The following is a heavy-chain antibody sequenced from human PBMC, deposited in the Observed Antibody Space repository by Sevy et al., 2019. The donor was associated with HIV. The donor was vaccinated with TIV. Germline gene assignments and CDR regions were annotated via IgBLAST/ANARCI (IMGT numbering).Heavy chain of an antibody. CDR1: GGSLSNYG. V-gene: IGHV1-69*10. J-gene: IGHJ4*02. Sequence: ASVKVSCKASGGSLSNYGMNWVRQAPGQGLEWTGGIIPRVGLANYAQKFQDRVTITADESTSTVDIEVRRLTAEDTGVYDCASVRPCCGDCYFFDSWGQGTLVTVSS. CDR3: ASVRPCCGDCYFFDS. D-gene: IGHD2-21*01. CDR2: IIPRVGLA.